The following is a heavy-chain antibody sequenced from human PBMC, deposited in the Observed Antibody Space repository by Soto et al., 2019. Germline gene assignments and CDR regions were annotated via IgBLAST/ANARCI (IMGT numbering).Heavy chain of an antibody. Sequence: SETLSLTCTVSGGSISSSSYYWGWIRQPPGKGLEWIGSIYYSGSTYYNPSLKSRVTISVDTSKNQFSLKLSSVTAADTAVYYCVAYYDFWSGYSDDYWGQGTLVTVSS. CDR2: IYYSGST. D-gene: IGHD3-3*01. J-gene: IGHJ4*02. CDR1: GGSISSSSYY. V-gene: IGHV4-39*01. CDR3: VAYYDFWSGYSDDY.